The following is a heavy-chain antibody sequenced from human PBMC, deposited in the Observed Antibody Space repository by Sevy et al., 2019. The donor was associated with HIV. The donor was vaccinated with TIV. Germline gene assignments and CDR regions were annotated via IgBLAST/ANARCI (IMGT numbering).Heavy chain of an antibody. CDR2: ISNSGTTI. J-gene: IGHJ4*02. CDR3: ARDLPPSATTVAHFDY. Sequence: GGSLRLSCAASGFTFSSYEMNWVRQAPGKGLEWVSYISNSGTTISYSDSVRGRFSISRDNTRNSLYLQMNSLRAEDTAVYYCARDLPPSATTVAHFDYWGQGTLVTVSS. V-gene: IGHV3-48*03. CDR1: GFTFSSYE. D-gene: IGHD4-17*01.